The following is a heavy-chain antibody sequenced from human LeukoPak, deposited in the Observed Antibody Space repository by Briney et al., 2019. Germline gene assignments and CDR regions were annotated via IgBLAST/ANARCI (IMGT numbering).Heavy chain of an antibody. CDR1: GGSISSGSYY. D-gene: IGHD6-13*01. J-gene: IGHJ4*02. CDR2: IYTSGST. V-gene: IGHV4-61*02. CDR3: ARLFSSSSKDGYFDY. Sequence: SETLSLTCTVSGGSISSGSYYWSWIRQPAGKGLEWIGRIYTSGSTNYNPSLKSRVTISVDTSENQFSLKLSSVTAADTAVYYCARLFSSSSKDGYFDYWGQGALVTVSS.